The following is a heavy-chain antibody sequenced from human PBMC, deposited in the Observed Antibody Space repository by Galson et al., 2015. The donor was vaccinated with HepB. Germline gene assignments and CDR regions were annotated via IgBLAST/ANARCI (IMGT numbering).Heavy chain of an antibody. Sequence: SLRLSCAASGFTFSSYAMHWVRQAPGKGLEYVSAISSNGGSTYYADSVKGRFTISRDNSENTLYLQMNSLRAEDTAVYYCAKGQLRYFDTAFDYWGQGTLVTVSS. CDR2: ISSNGGST. CDR1: GFTFSSYA. D-gene: IGHD3-9*01. CDR3: AKGQLRYFDTAFDY. V-gene: IGHV3-64*04. J-gene: IGHJ4*02.